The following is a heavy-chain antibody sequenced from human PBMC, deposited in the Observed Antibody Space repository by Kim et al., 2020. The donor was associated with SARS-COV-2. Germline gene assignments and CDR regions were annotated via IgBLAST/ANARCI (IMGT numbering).Heavy chain of an antibody. V-gene: IGHV7-4-1*02. Sequence: ASVKVSCKASGYTFTSYAMNWVRQAPGQGLEWMGWITTNTNTGNPAYAQDFTRRFVFSLDTSVSTAYLQISSLKAEDTAVYYCARSYSSGWQPLAFDLWGQGTMVTVSS. CDR1: GYTFTSYA. D-gene: IGHD6-19*01. J-gene: IGHJ3*01. CDR3: ARSYSSGWQPLAFDL. CDR2: ITTNTNTGNP.